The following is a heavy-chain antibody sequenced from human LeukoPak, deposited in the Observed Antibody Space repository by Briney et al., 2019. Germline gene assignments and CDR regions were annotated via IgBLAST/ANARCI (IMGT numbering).Heavy chain of an antibody. D-gene: IGHD3-3*01. CDR3: ATEGPVSVVIIGAEYFQH. V-gene: IGHV1-24*01. CDR1: GYTLTELS. J-gene: IGHJ1*01. CDR2: FDPEDGET. Sequence: ASVKVSCKVSGYTLTELSMHWVRQAPGKGLEWMGGFDPEDGETIYAQKFQGRVTMTEDTSTDTAYMELSSLRSEDTAVYYCATEGPVSVVIIGAEYFQHWGQGTLVTVSS.